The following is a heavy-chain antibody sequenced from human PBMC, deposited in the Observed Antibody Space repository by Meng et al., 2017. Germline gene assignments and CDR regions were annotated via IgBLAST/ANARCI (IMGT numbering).Heavy chain of an antibody. Sequence: VQRVESGGGLVQPGGSLRLSCAASGFTFSDYWMNYFRQGPGEGLVWVATISVDGSETYYADAVKGRFTISRDNSKNTLYLQMNSLRAEDTAVYYCAKVWGSGYWGQGTLVTVSS. D-gene: IGHD7-27*01. CDR2: ISVDGSET. J-gene: IGHJ4*02. CDR1: GFTFSDYW. CDR3: AKVWGSGY. V-gene: IGHV3-74*01.